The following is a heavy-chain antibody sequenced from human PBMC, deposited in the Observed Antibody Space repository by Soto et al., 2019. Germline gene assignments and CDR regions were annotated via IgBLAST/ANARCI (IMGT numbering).Heavy chain of an antibody. D-gene: IGHD6-6*01. CDR1: GGSISSGDYY. CDR3: ARERPDGARLDP. Sequence: QVQLQESGPGLVKPSQTLSPTCTVSGGSISSGDYYWSWIRQPPGKGLEWIGYIYYSGSTYYNPSLKGRVTISVDTSKNQFSLKLSSVTAADTAVYYCARERPDGARLDPWGQGTLVTASS. J-gene: IGHJ5*02. V-gene: IGHV4-30-4*01. CDR2: IYYSGST.